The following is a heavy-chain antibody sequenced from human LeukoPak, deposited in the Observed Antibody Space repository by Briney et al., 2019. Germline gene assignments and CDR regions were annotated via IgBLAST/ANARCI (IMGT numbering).Heavy chain of an antibody. D-gene: IGHD3-10*01. CDR2: INPSGGST. Sequence: ASVKVSCKASGYTFTSYYMHWVRQAPGQGLEWMGIINPSGGSTSYAQKLQGRVTMTRDTSTSTVYMELSSLRSEDTAVYYCARGRRYYGSGSYYFFDYWGQGTLVTVSS. CDR3: ARGRRYYGSGSYYFFDY. V-gene: IGHV1-46*01. J-gene: IGHJ4*02. CDR1: GYTFTSYY.